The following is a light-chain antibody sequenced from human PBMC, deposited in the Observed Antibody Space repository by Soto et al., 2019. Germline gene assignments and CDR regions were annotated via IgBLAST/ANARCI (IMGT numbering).Light chain of an antibody. CDR2: EVS. J-gene: IGLJ1*01. Sequence: QSALAQPASVSGSLGQSITISCTGTSSDVGAYEYVSWYQQHTGKVPKILIYEVSDRPPGISDRFSGSKSGNTASLTISRRQSEDEADYYCNAYTAFNTRVFGTGTKLTVL. CDR1: SSDVGAYEY. CDR3: NAYTAFNTRV. V-gene: IGLV2-14*01.